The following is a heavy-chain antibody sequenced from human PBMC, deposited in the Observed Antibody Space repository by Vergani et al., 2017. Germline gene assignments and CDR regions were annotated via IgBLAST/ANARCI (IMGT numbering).Heavy chain of an antibody. J-gene: IGHJ5*02. CDR3: ARDEGGAAAGTFWFDP. D-gene: IGHD6-13*01. CDR2: ISSSSSYT. CDR1: GFTFSDYY. Sequence: QVQLVESGGGLVKPGGSLRLYCAASGFTFSDYYMSWIRQAPGKGLEWVSYISSSSSYTNYADSVKGRFTISRDNAKNSLYLQMNSLRAEDTAVYYCARDEGGAAAGTFWFDPWGQGTLVTVAS. V-gene: IGHV3-11*06.